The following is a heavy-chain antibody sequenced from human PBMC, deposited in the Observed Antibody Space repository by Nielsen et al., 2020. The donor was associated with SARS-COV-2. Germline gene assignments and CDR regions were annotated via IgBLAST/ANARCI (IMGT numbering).Heavy chain of an antibody. CDR1: GGSISSYY. J-gene: IGHJ6*02. V-gene: IGHV4-59*12. D-gene: IGHD3-22*01. CDR2: IYYSGST. Sequence: SETLSLTCTVSGGSISSYYWSWIRQPPGKGLEWIGYIYYSGSTNYNPSLKSRVTISVDTSKNQFSLKLSSVTAADTAVYYCARDGAADYYDSSGYYTGVYYYYYGMDVWGQGTTVTVSS. CDR3: ARDGAADYYDSSGYYTGVYYYYYGMDV.